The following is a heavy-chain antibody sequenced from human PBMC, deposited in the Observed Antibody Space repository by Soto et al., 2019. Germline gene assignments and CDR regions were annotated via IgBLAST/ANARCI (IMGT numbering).Heavy chain of an antibody. D-gene: IGHD1-1*01. CDR2: ITGSGGST. J-gene: IGHJ4*02. V-gene: IGHV3-23*01. Sequence: EVQLLEAGGGLVQPGGSLRLSCAASGFTFDPDAMSWVRQSPGKGLEWVSGITGSGGSTDYADSVNGRFTISRDTSRNTLYLQMSRLSVEDTAIYYCARASRTSSQFAYCGQGTLVTGSS. CDR3: ARASRTSSQFAY. CDR1: GFTFDPDA.